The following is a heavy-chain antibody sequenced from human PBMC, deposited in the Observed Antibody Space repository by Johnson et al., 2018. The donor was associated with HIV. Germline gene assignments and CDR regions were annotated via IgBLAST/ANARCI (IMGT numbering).Heavy chain of an antibody. Sequence: QVHLVESGGGVVRPGRSLRLSCAASRFTFRSYAMHWVRQAPGKGLEWVAVISYDGSNKYYADSVKGRFTISRDNSKNTLYLQMNSLRAEDTAVYYCARGFDAFDIWGQGTMVTVSS. V-gene: IGHV3-30-3*01. CDR1: RFTFRSYA. CDR2: ISYDGSNK. CDR3: ARGFDAFDI. J-gene: IGHJ3*02.